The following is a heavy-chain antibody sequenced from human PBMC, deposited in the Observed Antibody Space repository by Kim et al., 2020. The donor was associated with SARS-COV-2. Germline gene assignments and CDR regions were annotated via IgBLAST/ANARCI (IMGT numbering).Heavy chain of an antibody. Sequence: GGSLRLSCAASGFTFSSYWMSWVRQAPGKGLEWVANIKQDGSEKYYVDSVKGRFTISRDNAKNSLYLQMNSLRAEDTAVYYCARIETGDVVYYYYGMDVWGQGTTVTVSS. CDR3: ARIETGDVVYYYYGMDV. CDR2: IKQDGSEK. CDR1: GFTFSSYW. D-gene: IGHD7-27*01. V-gene: IGHV3-7*03. J-gene: IGHJ6*02.